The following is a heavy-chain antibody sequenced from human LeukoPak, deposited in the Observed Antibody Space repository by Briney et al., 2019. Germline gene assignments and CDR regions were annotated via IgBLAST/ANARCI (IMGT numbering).Heavy chain of an antibody. CDR1: GFTFSSYA. CDR2: MSYDGSNK. Sequence: GRSLRLSCAASGFTFSSYAMHWVRQAPGKGLEWVAVMSYDGSNKYYADSVKGRFTISRDNSKNTLYLQMNTLKSEDTAVCYCARTIVPTAVYYYYNMDVWGKGATVTVSS. D-gene: IGHD2-2*01. V-gene: IGHV3-30-3*01. CDR3: ARTIVPTAVYYYYNMDV. J-gene: IGHJ6*03.